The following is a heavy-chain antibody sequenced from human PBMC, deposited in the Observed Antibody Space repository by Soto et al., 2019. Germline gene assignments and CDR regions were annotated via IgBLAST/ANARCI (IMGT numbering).Heavy chain of an antibody. CDR1: GYTFTSYY. CDR3: ASEEPRSNDY. CDR2: INPSGGIT. D-gene: IGHD1-1*01. Sequence: GASVKFSCKASGYTFTSYYMHWVRQAPGQVLECMVIINPSGGITSYXXKFQGRVXXTRDTSTSTVXMELSXLRSEDTAVYYCASEEPRSNDYWCQGTLVTVSS. V-gene: IGHV1-46*03. J-gene: IGHJ4*02.